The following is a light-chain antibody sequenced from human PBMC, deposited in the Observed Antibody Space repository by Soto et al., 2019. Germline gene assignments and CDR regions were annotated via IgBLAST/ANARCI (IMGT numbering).Light chain of an antibody. V-gene: IGKV3-15*01. CDR2: DAS. CDR3: QQYNDWPPLT. J-gene: IGKJ4*01. CDR1: QSVSSN. Sequence: EIVVTQSPATLSMSPGERATLSCRASQSVSSNLAWYQQKPGQAPRILIYDASTRASGIPARFSGSGSGTEFTLTISSLQSEDFAVYYWQQYNDWPPLTFGGGTKVDIK.